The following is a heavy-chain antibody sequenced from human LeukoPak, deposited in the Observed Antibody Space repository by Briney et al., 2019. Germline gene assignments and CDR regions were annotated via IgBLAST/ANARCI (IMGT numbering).Heavy chain of an antibody. V-gene: IGHV1-69*13. CDR2: IIPIFGTA. Sequence: GASVKVSCKASGGTFSSYAISWVRQAPGQGLEWMGGIIPIFGTANYAQKFQGRVTITADESTSTAYMELSSLRSEDTAVYYCARDGYNENPYYYYYMDVWGKGTTVTVSS. J-gene: IGHJ6*03. CDR1: GGTFSSYA. CDR3: ARDGYNENPYYYYYMDV. D-gene: IGHD5-24*01.